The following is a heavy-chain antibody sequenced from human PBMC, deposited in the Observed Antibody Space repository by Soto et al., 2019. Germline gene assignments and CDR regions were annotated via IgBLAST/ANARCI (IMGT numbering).Heavy chain of an antibody. V-gene: IGHV1-18*01. CDR2: ISGYNGDT. J-gene: IGHJ6*02. Sequence: ASVKVSCKASGYTFTRYGISWVRQAPGQGLERMGWISGYNGDTKYAQKFQGRVTITIDTSTTTAYMELRSLTSDDSAVYYCAKNGQPPYYYYGMDVWGQGTTVTVSS. CDR1: GYTFTRYG. D-gene: IGHD2-8*01. CDR3: AKNGQPPYYYYGMDV.